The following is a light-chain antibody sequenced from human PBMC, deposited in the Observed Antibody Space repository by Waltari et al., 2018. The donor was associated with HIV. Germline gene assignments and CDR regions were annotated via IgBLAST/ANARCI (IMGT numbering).Light chain of an antibody. Sequence: EVVLKQSPDTLSVSPGERTTLSRRASQNIGSKLAWYQQKLGQSPSLLIYGASTRATGVPVRFSGSGSGTEFSLTISSLQSEDFAVYYCQQYSDWPLLTFGQGTKLDIK. CDR2: GAS. CDR1: QNIGSK. CDR3: QQYSDWPLLT. J-gene: IGKJ1*01. V-gene: IGKV3-15*01.